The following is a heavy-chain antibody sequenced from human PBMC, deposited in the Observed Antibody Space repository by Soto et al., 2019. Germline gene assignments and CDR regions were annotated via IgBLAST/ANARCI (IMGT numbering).Heavy chain of an antibody. CDR2: IYYSGST. Sequence: PSETLSLTCTVSGGSISSGDYYWSWIRQPPGKGLEWIGYIYYSGSTNYNPSLKSRVTISVDTSKNQFSLKLSSVTAADTAVYYCARGNGVRGVISYYYYGMDVWGQGTTVTVSS. CDR1: GGSISSGDYY. J-gene: IGHJ6*02. CDR3: ARGNGVRGVISYYYYGMDV. V-gene: IGHV4-61*08. D-gene: IGHD3-10*01.